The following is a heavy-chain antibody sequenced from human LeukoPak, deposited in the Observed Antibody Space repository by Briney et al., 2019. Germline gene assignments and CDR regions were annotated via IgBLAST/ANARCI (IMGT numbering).Heavy chain of an antibody. V-gene: IGHV1-2*02. J-gene: IGHJ5*02. CDR2: INPNSGGT. CDR1: GYTFTGYY. Sequence: ASVKVSCKASGYTFTGYYMHWVRQAPGQGLEWMGWINPNSGGTNYAQKFQGRVTTTRDTSISTAYMELSRLRSDDTAVYYCARDRVTDWNPSNWFDPWGQGTLVTVSS. CDR3: ARDRVTDWNPSNWFDP. D-gene: IGHD1-1*01.